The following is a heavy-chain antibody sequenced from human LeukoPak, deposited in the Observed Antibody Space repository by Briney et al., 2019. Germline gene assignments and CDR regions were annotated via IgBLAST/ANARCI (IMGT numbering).Heavy chain of an antibody. Sequence: GGSLRLSCAASGFTFSSYEMNWVRQAPGKGLEWVSYITSSGRTIYNADSVKGRFAISRDNAKNSLFLQMNSLRAEDTAVYYYARGAYGDYVNWFDAWGQGILVTVSS. V-gene: IGHV3-48*03. CDR2: ITSSGRTI. CDR3: ARGAYGDYVNWFDA. CDR1: GFTFSSYE. J-gene: IGHJ5*02. D-gene: IGHD4-17*01.